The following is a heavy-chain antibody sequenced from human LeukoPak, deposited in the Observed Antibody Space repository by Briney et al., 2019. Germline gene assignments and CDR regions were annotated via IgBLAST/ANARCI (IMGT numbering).Heavy chain of an antibody. CDR2: IYSGGST. V-gene: IGHV3-66*01. D-gene: IGHD3-10*01. CDR3: ARGAYGSGSYGDNWFDP. CDR1: GFTVNSNY. Sequence: GGSLRLSCAASGFTVNSNYMSWVPEAPGKGLEWGSVIYSGGSTYYADSVKGRFTISRDNSKNTLYLQMNSLRAEDTAVYYCARGAYGSGSYGDNWFDPWGQGTLVTVSS. J-gene: IGHJ5*02.